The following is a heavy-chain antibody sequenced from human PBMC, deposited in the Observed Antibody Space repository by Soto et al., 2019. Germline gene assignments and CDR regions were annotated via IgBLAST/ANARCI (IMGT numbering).Heavy chain of an antibody. V-gene: IGHV3-33*01. Sequence: AGGSLRLSCAASGFTFSSYGMHWVRQAPGKGLEWVAVIWYDGSNKYYADSVKGRFTISRDNSKNTLYLQMNSLRAEDTAVYYCTIPRGPMIRPWGQGTLVTVSS. J-gene: IGHJ5*02. D-gene: IGHD3-22*01. CDR3: TIPRGPMIRP. CDR2: IWYDGSNK. CDR1: GFTFSSYG.